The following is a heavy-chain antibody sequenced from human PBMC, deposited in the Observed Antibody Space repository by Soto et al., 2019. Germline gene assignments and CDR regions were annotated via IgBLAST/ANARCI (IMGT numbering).Heavy chain of an antibody. CDR1: GFTCGGYG. Sequence: GGSLRVSSAAAGFTCGGYGMNWVRQAPGKGLEWVSYISSSSSTIYYADSVKGRFTISRDNAKNSLYLQMNSLRDEDTAVYYCARVGGDYHLYGMDVWGQGTTVTVSS. J-gene: IGHJ6*02. CDR2: ISSSSSTI. CDR3: ARVGGDYHLYGMDV. V-gene: IGHV3-48*02.